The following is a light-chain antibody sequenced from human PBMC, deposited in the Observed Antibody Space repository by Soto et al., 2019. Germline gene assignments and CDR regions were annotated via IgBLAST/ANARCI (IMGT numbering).Light chain of an antibody. Sequence: EIVLTQSPDTLSLSPGEGATLSCRASQSVSDSLVWYQQKPGQAPRLLIYDASNRATGIPARFSGSGSATDFTLTISSLEPEDFAFYYCQQRSNWPWTFGQGTKVDIK. V-gene: IGKV3-11*01. CDR2: DAS. CDR3: QQRSNWPWT. J-gene: IGKJ1*01. CDR1: QSVSDS.